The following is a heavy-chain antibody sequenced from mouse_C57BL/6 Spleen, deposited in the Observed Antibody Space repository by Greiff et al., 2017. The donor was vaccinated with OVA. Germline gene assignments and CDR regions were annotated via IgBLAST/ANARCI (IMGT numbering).Heavy chain of an antibody. J-gene: IGHJ4*01. Sequence: EVKLMESGGGLVKPGGSLKLSCAASGFTFSDYGMHWVRQAPEKGLEWVAYISSGSSTIYYADTVKGRFTFSRDNAKHTLFLQMTSLRSEDTAMYYCASCYDYDGDYAMDYWGQGTSVTVSS. V-gene: IGHV5-17*01. CDR3: ASCYDYDGDYAMDY. CDR1: GFTFSDYG. D-gene: IGHD2-4*01. CDR2: ISSGSSTI.